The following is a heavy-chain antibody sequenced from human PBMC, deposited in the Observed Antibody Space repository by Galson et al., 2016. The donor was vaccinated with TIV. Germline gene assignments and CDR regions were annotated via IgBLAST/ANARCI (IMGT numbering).Heavy chain of an antibody. J-gene: IGHJ4*02. CDR3: TRDAAGPATKHFDF. Sequence: SVKVSCKASGFDFIYSAIHWVRQAPGQRLEWMGWINAGNGNTKYPQNFRTRIIISGDTSASTVYMQLNSLNTAVYFCTRDAAGPATKHFDFWGQGTLVSVSS. D-gene: IGHD1-26*01. CDR1: GFDFIYSA. V-gene: IGHV1-3*01. CDR2: INAGNGNT.